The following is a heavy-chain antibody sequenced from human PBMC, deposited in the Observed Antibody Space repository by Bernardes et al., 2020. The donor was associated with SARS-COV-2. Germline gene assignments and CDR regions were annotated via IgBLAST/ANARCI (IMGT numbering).Heavy chain of an antibody. CDR2: INPDGSYI. CDR1: GFTFSRYW. J-gene: IGHJ4*02. Sequence: SLRLSCAASGFTFSRYWMHWVRQVPGKGLEWVSRINPDGSYIDYADSVKGRFTISRDNAKNTLYLQMNSLRDEDTALYYCTGDVSYWGQGTPVTVSS. CDR3: TGDVSY. V-gene: IGHV3-74*01.